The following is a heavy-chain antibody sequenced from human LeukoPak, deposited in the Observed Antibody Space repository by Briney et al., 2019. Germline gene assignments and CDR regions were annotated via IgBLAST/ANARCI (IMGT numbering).Heavy chain of an antibody. J-gene: IGHJ3*02. Sequence: SVKVSCKASGGTFSSYAISWVRQAPGQGLEWMGGIIPIFGTANYAQKFQGRVTITADESTSTAYMELSSLRSEDTAVYYCARDTITIFGVAYDAFDIWGQGIMVTVSS. D-gene: IGHD3-3*01. CDR2: IIPIFGTA. V-gene: IGHV1-69*01. CDR3: ARDTITIFGVAYDAFDI. CDR1: GGTFSSYA.